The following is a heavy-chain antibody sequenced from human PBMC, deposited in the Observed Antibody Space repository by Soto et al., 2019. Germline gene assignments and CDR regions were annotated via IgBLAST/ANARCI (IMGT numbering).Heavy chain of an antibody. CDR2: GSYSGTT. J-gene: IGHJ4*02. D-gene: IGHD4-17*01. V-gene: IGHV4-61*08. Sequence: LSLTCTVSCVSVSSGGFYWAWIRQPPGKGPERIGFGSYSGTTNYKPSLKSRVTISVGTSRSQISLKVSSLTAADTAVYYCARGATVTQYDYWGQGTLVTVSS. CDR1: CVSVSSGGFY. CDR3: ARGATVTQYDY.